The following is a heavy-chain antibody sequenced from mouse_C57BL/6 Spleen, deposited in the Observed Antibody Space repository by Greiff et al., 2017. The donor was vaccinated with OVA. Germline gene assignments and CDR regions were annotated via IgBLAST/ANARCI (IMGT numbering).Heavy chain of an antibody. V-gene: IGHV1-55*01. Sequence: QVQLQQPWAELVKPGASVKMSCKASGYTFTSYWITWVKQRPGQGLEWIGDIYPGSGSTNYNEKFKSKATLTVDTSSSTAYMQLSSLTSEDSAVYYCARYLTTVGAMDYWGQGTSVTVSS. CDR1: GYTFTSYW. CDR3: ARYLTTVGAMDY. D-gene: IGHD1-1*01. J-gene: IGHJ4*01. CDR2: IYPGSGST.